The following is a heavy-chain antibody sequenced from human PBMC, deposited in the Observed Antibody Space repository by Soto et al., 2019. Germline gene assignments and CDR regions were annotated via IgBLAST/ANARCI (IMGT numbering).Heavy chain of an antibody. J-gene: IGHJ6*03. V-gene: IGHV1-18*01. CDR3: AREFRGITIFGVVSSYYMDV. CDR1: GYTFTRYG. CDR2: ISAYNGNT. Sequence: ASVKVSCKASGYTFTRYGISWGRQAPGQGLEWMGWISAYNGNTNYAQKLQGRVTMTTDTSTSTAYMELRSLRSDDTAVYYCAREFRGITIFGVVSSYYMDVWGKGTTVTVSS. D-gene: IGHD3-3*01.